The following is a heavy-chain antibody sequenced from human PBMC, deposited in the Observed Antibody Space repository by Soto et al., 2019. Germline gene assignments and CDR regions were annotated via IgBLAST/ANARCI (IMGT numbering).Heavy chain of an antibody. CDR2: IIPILGIA. V-gene: IGHV1-69*04. CDR3: ARDGGLRFLEWHPYYYYYMDV. CDR1: GGTFSSYT. Sequence: ASVKVSCKASGGTFSSYTISWVRQAPGQGLEWMGRIIPILGIANYAQKFQGRVTITADKSTSTAYMELSSLRSEDTAVYYCARDGGLRFLEWHPYYYYYMDVWGKGTTVTVSS. D-gene: IGHD3-3*01. J-gene: IGHJ6*03.